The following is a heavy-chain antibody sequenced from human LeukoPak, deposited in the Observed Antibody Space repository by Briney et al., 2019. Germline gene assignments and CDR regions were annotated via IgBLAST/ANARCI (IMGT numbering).Heavy chain of an antibody. V-gene: IGHV1-69*13. CDR3: AAPLDTAMVTSGPAFDY. J-gene: IGHJ4*02. CDR2: IIPIFGTA. CDR1: GGTFISYA. D-gene: IGHD5-18*01. Sequence: ASVKVSCKASGGTFISYAISWVRQAPGQGLEWMGGIIPIFGTANYAQKFQGRVTITADESTSTAYMELSSLRSEDTAVYYCAAPLDTAMVTSGPAFDYWGQGTLVTVSS.